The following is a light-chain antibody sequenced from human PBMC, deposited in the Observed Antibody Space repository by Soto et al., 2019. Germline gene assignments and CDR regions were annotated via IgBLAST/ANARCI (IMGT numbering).Light chain of an antibody. J-gene: IGLJ1*01. CDR2: DVS. CDR1: SSDVGGYNY. V-gene: IGLV2-11*01. Sequence: QSALTQPRSVSGSPGQSLTISCTGTSSDVGGYNYVSWYQQHPGKAPKLMIYDVSKRPSGVPDRFSGSKSGNTASLTISGLQAEDEADYYCCSYAGSYVFGTGTKLTVL. CDR3: CSYAGSYV.